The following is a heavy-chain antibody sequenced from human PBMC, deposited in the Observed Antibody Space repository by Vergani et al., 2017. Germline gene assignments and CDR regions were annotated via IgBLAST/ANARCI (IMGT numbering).Heavy chain of an antibody. Sequence: QVQLVQSGAEVKKPGSSVKVSCKASGGTFSSSTTSWVRQAPGQGLEWMGRIIPILGIANYAQKFQGRVTITADKSTSTAYMELSSLRSEDTAVYYCALTPSGYYYGSGSYFEKFDYWGQGTLVTVSS. D-gene: IGHD3-10*01. J-gene: IGHJ4*02. CDR3: ALTPSGYYYGSGSYFEKFDY. V-gene: IGHV1-69*02. CDR1: GGTFSSST. CDR2: IIPILGIA.